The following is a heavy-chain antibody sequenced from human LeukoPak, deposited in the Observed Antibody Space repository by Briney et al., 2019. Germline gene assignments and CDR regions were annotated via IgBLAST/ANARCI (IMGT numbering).Heavy chain of an antibody. CDR3: VKDHTGYGSGWSRFDY. Sequence: SGGSLRLSCVGSGFTSIAYALTWARQAPGKELEYVSAISSNGGSTYYADSVKGRFTISRDNSKNTLYLQMSSLRAEDTAVYYCVKDHTGYGSGWSRFDYWGQGTLVTVSS. CDR1: GFTSIAYA. CDR2: ISSNGGST. D-gene: IGHD6-19*01. J-gene: IGHJ4*02. V-gene: IGHV3-64D*06.